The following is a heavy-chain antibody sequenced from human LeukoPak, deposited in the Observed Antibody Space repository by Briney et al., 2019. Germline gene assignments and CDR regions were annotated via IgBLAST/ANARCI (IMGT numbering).Heavy chain of an antibody. V-gene: IGHV1-2*02. D-gene: IGHD3-10*01. Sequence: SLKVSCKASGYTFTGYYMHWVRQAPGQGLEWMGWITLTSGGTNYVQKFQGRVTMTRDTSISTAYMELSRLRSDDTAVYYCAPGIDYYGSQGDRFDYWGQGTLVTVSS. CDR2: ITLTSGGT. CDR1: GYTFTGYY. CDR3: APGIDYYGSQGDRFDY. J-gene: IGHJ4*02.